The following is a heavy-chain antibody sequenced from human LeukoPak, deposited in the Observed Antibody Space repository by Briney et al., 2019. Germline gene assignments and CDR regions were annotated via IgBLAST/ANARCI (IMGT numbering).Heavy chain of an antibody. CDR3: ARGDGDYGGNRLYFDY. V-gene: IGHV6-1*01. CDR1: GDSVSSNSAA. D-gene: IGHD4-23*01. J-gene: IGHJ4*02. CDR2: TYYRSKWYN. Sequence: SQTLSLTCAISGDSVSSNSAAWNWIRQSPSRGLEWLGRTYYRSKWYNDYAVSVKSRITINPDTSKNQFSLQLNSVTPEDTAVYYCARGDGDYGGNRLYFDYWGQGTLVTVSS.